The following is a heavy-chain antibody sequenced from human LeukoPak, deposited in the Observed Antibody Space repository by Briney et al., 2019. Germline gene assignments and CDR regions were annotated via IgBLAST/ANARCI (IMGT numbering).Heavy chain of an antibody. J-gene: IGHJ5*02. CDR2: INHSGST. Sequence: TETLSLTCAVYGGSFSGYYWSWIRQPPGKGLEWIGEINHSGSTNYNPSLKSRVTISVDTSKNQFSLKLSSVIAADTAVYYCARVGCSSTSCYNWFDPWGQGTLVTVSS. D-gene: IGHD2-2*01. V-gene: IGHV4-34*01. CDR3: ARVGCSSTSCYNWFDP. CDR1: GGSFSGYY.